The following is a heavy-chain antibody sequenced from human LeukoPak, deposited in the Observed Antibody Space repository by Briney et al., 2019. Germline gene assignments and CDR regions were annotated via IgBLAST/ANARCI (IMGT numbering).Heavy chain of an antibody. CDR1: GYTFTSYY. D-gene: IGHD3-3*01. V-gene: IGHV1-46*01. Sequence: ASVKVSCKASGYTFTSYYMHWVRQAPGQGLEWMGIINPSGGSTSYAQKFQGRVTMTRDTSTSTVYMELSSLRSEDTAVYYCARDGYYDFWSGSNWFDPWGQGTLVTVSS. J-gene: IGHJ5*02. CDR2: INPSGGST. CDR3: ARDGYYDFWSGSNWFDP.